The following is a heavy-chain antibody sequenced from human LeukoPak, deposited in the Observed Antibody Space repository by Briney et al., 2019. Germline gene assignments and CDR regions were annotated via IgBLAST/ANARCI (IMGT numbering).Heavy chain of an antibody. CDR1: GGTFSSYA. D-gene: IGHD4-17*01. V-gene: IGHV1-2*02. CDR3: ARLGFDYGDYSLGDYYYYYMDV. Sequence: ASVKVSCKASGGTFSSYAISWVRQAPGQGLEWMGWINPNSGGTNYAQKFQGRVTMTRDMSTTTVYMALSSLRSEDTAVYYCARLGFDYGDYSLGDYYYYYMDVWGKGTTVTVSS. J-gene: IGHJ6*03. CDR2: INPNSGGT.